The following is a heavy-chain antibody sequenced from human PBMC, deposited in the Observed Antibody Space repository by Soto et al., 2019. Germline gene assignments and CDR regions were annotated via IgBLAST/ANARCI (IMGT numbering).Heavy chain of an antibody. CDR2: ISGSGGGT. CDR3: AKESFGSGSSHFDY. J-gene: IGHJ4*02. V-gene: IGHV3-23*01. CDR1: GLSFSSYA. D-gene: IGHD3-10*01. Sequence: EVQLLESGGGLVQPGGSLRLPCAAFGLSFSSYAMSWVRQAPGKGLEWVSGISGSGGGTYYADSVKGRFTISRDNSKNTLYLQMNSLRAEDTAVYYCAKESFGSGSSHFDYWGQGTLVTVSS.